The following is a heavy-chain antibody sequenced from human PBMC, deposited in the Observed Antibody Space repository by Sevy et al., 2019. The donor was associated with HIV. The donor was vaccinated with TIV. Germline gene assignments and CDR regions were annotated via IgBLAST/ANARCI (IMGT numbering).Heavy chain of an antibody. V-gene: IGHV4-39*01. CDR1: GGSIRSTSHY. CDR2: VFYSRRT. J-gene: IGHJ3*01. D-gene: IGHD3-10*02. CDR3: VRFSNHVLLMGTPTPRWAFDV. Sequence: SETLSLTCTVSGGSIRSTSHYWGWIRQPPGKGLEWIGSVFYSRRTNYKWSLKSRLSISVDTSKNQFALDLRSVTATDTAVYYCVRFSNHVLLMGTPTPRWAFDVWGQGAKVTVSS.